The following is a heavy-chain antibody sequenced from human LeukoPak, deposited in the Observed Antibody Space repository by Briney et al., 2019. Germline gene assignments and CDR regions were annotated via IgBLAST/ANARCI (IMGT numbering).Heavy chain of an antibody. Sequence: GASVKVSCKASGGTFSSYAISWVRQAPGQGLEWMGGIIPIFGTANYAQKFQGRVTITADESTSTAYMELSSLRPEDTAVYYCARDLRYSSSWYGDWFDPWGQGTLVTVSS. V-gene: IGHV1-69*13. CDR2: IIPIFGTA. CDR1: GGTFSSYA. J-gene: IGHJ5*02. CDR3: ARDLRYSSSWYGDWFDP. D-gene: IGHD6-13*01.